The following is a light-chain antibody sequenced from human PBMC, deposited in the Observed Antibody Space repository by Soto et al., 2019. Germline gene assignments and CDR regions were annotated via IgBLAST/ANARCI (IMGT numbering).Light chain of an antibody. V-gene: IGKV1-5*03. CDR3: QQYNSFPYT. Sequence: DIQMTQSPSTLSASVGDRVTITCRASQILSSWLAWYQQKPGKAPNLLIYKASSLESGVPSRFSGSGSGTEFTLTISSLQPDDFATYYCQQYNSFPYTFGQGTKLEIK. J-gene: IGKJ2*01. CDR1: QILSSW. CDR2: KAS.